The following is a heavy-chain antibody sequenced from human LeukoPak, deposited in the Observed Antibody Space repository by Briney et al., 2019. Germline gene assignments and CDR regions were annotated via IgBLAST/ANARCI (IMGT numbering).Heavy chain of an antibody. D-gene: IGHD3-22*01. Sequence: DPSETLSLTCAVYGGSFSGYYWSWIRQPPGKGLEWIGEINHSGSTNYNPSLKSRVTISVDTSKNQFSLKLSSVTAADTAVYYCASGHYDSSGYVDDYWGQGTLVTVSS. CDR3: ASGHYDSSGYVDDY. CDR1: GGSFSGYY. V-gene: IGHV4-34*01. CDR2: INHSGST. J-gene: IGHJ4*02.